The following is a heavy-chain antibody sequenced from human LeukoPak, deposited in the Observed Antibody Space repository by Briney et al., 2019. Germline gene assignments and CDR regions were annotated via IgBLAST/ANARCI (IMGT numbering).Heavy chain of an antibody. CDR1: GYTFTSYD. D-gene: IGHD6-6*01. V-gene: IGHV1-8*01. CDR3: ARLSIAARPPFYYYGMDV. Sequence: GASVKVSCKASGYTFTSYDNSWVRQATGQGLEWMGWMNPNSGNTGYAQKFQGRVTMTRNTSISTAYMELSSLRSEDTAVYYCARLSIAARPPFYYYGMDVWGQGTTVTVSS. CDR2: MNPNSGNT. J-gene: IGHJ6*02.